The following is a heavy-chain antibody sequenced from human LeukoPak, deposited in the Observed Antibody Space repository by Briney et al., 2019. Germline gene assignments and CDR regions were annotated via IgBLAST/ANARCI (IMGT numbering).Heavy chain of an antibody. CDR1: GFTFSSYS. CDR3: ARVGDGLQIDY. V-gene: IGHV3-21*01. J-gene: IGHJ4*02. Sequence: GGSLRLSCAASGFTFSSYSMNWVRQAPGKGLEWVSSISSSSSYIYYADSVKGRFTISRDNAKNSPYLQMDSLRAEDTAVYYCARVGDGLQIDYWGQGTLVTVSS. CDR2: ISSSSSYI. D-gene: IGHD4-11*01.